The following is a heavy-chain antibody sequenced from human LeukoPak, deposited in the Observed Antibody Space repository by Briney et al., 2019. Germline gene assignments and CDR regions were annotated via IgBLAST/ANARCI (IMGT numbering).Heavy chain of an antibody. V-gene: IGHV1-18*01. J-gene: IGHJ5*02. CDR3: ARDYCTRGGDCYKEDLFDP. CDR2: ISPYDGDT. Sequence: ASVKVSCKASGYTFAIYGISWVRQAPGQGLEWMAWISPYDGDTNYAQNFEGRVTMTTETPTSTAYMELRSMRSDDTAIYYCARDYCTRGGDCYKEDLFDPWGQGTLVTVSS. CDR1: GYTFAIYG. D-gene: IGHD2-21*02.